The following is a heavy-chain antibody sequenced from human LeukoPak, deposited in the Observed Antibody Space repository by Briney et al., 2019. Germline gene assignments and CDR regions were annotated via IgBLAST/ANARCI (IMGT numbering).Heavy chain of an antibody. CDR1: GFTFSSYS. J-gene: IGHJ4*02. CDR3: ARDRGNSGYAAAFDY. D-gene: IGHD5-12*01. V-gene: IGHV3-21*01. CDR2: ISSSSSYI. Sequence: GGSLRLSCAASGFTFSSYSMNWVRQAPGKGLEWVSSISSSSSYIYYADSVKGRLTISRDNAKNSLYLQMNSLRAEDTAVCYCARDRGNSGYAAAFDYWGQGTLVTVSS.